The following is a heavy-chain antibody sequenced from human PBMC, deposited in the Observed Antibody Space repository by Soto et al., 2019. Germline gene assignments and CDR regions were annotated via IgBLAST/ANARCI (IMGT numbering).Heavy chain of an antibody. CDR2: ISHTGINK. J-gene: IGHJ6*01. CDR1: GFTFRTYG. D-gene: IGHD6-6*01. Sequence: QVQLMESGGGVVQPGRSLRRSCAASGFTFRTYGMHWVRQATGKGLEWLAVISHTGINKYYADSVKGRFTISRDNSRDTLFLQMNRLRGEDTAIYYCANVIRADSTSSNFYYYSGLDVWGQGTTVTVAS. V-gene: IGHV3-30*18. CDR3: ANVIRADSTSSNFYYYSGLDV.